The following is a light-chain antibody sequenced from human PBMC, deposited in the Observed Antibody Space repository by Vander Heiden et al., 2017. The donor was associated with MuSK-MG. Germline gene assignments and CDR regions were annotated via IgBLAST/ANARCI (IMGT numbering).Light chain of an antibody. Sequence: SYEPTQPPSASVSPGQTASITCSGYKLGDKYACWYQQRPGQSLVLVIYQDTKRPSGIPGRFSGSNSGNTATLTISGTEALDEADYYCQAWDINTGVFGGGTKLTVL. CDR3: QAWDINTGV. J-gene: IGLJ2*01. CDR2: QDT. V-gene: IGLV3-1*01. CDR1: KLGDKY.